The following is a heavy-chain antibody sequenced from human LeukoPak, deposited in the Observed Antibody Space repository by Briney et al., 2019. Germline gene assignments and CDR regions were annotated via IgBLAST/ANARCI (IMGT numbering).Heavy chain of an antibody. V-gene: IGHV3-53*01. Sequence: PGGSLRLSCAAPGFXVSSNYMSWVRQAPGKGLGWVSVIYSGGSTYYADSVKGRFTISRDNSKNTLYLQMNSLRAEDTAVYYCARDIAYDSSGYYSPHFDYWGQGTLVTVSS. J-gene: IGHJ4*02. CDR2: IYSGGST. CDR1: GFXVSSNY. D-gene: IGHD3-22*01. CDR3: ARDIAYDSSGYYSPHFDY.